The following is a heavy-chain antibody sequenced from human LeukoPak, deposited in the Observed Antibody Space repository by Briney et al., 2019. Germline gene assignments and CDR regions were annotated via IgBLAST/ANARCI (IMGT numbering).Heavy chain of an antibody. J-gene: IGHJ6*02. D-gene: IGHD3-3*01. Sequence: GGSLRLSCAASGFTFSSYWMSWVRQAPGKGLEWVANIKQDGSEKYYVDSVKGRFTISRDNAKNSLYPQMNSLRAEDTAVYYCARDSRRPISKYYDFWSGYPYYYYYGMDVWGQGTTVTVSS. CDR3: ARDSRRPISKYYDFWSGYPYYYYYGMDV. CDR1: GFTFSSYW. V-gene: IGHV3-7*01. CDR2: IKQDGSEK.